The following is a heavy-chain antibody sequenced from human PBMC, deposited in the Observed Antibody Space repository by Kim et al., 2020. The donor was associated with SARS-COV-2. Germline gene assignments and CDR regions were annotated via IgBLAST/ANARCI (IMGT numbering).Heavy chain of an antibody. V-gene: IGHV4-39*07. J-gene: IGHJ4*02. CDR2: IYYSGST. CDR3: ARSPWYSSSWQYRGRYFDY. CDR1: GGSISSSSYY. D-gene: IGHD6-13*01. Sequence: SETLSLTCTVSGGSISSSSYYWGWIRQPPGKGLEWIGSIYYSGSTYYNPSLKSRVTISVDTSKNQFSLKLSSVTAADTAVYYCARSPWYSSSWQYRGRYFDYWGQGTLVTVSS.